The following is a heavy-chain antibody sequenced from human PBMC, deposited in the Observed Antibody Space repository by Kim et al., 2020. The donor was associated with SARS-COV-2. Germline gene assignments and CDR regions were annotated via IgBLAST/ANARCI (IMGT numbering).Heavy chain of an antibody. V-gene: IGHV4-61*01. J-gene: IGHJ5*02. D-gene: IGHD3-3*02. Sequence: SETLSLTCTVSGGSVSSGSYYWSWIRQPPGKGLEWIGYIYYSGSTNYNPSLKSRVTISVDTSKNQFSLKLSSVTAADTAVYYCARSHFWSGYYGWFDPWGQGTLVTVSS. CDR1: GGSVSSGSYY. CDR2: IYYSGST. CDR3: ARSHFWSGYYGWFDP.